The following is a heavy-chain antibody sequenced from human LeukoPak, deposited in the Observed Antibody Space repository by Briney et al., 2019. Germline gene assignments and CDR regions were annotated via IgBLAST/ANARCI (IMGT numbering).Heavy chain of an antibody. J-gene: IGHJ6*03. Sequence: PGGSLRLSCAASGFTFSSYSMNWVRQAPGKGLEWVSSISSSSSYIYYADSVKGRFTISRDNAKNSLYLQMNSLRAEDTAVYYCARDQGHYYYYYYMDVWGKGTTVTVS. CDR3: ARDQGHYYYYYYMDV. V-gene: IGHV3-21*01. CDR1: GFTFSSYS. CDR2: ISSSSSYI.